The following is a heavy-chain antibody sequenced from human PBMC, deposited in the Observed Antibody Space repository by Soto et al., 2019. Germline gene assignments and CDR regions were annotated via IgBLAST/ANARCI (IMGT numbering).Heavy chain of an antibody. J-gene: IGHJ4*02. Sequence: ESGGALVQPGGSLRLSCAAAGFTFSPNDMHWVRQGPGKGLEWVSGSGRVGKTYYAGSVKGRFIVSREDAKNSLYLQMNSLRAGDTAVYYCAKAVRGYSYGPSLDYWGQGTLVTVSS. D-gene: IGHD5-18*01. CDR1: GFTFSPND. V-gene: IGHV3-13*01. CDR2: SGRVGKT. CDR3: AKAVRGYSYGPSLDY.